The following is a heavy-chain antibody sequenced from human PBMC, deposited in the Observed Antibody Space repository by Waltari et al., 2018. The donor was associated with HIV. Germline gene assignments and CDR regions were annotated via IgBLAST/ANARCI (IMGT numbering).Heavy chain of an antibody. CDR1: NFRVVDNY. D-gene: IGHD2-21*01. CDR3: TKGVKFYGP. Sequence: EVQVVTTGGRLVLPGGSLRLSCTASNFRVVDNYITWGRQTPGTGLEWVSVLYVDGTSHYSDSVRGRFIVSRDKSKNTVFLQMNYLIVEDTALYFCTKGVKFYGPWGQGTQVTVSP. V-gene: IGHV3-53*05. CDR2: LYVDGTS. J-gene: IGHJ5*02.